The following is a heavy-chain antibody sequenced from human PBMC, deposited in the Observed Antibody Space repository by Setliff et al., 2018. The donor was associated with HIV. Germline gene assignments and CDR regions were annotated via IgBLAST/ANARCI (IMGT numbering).Heavy chain of an antibody. CDR3: ARSLHEYGYGPPDY. V-gene: IGHV1-3*01. Sequence: ASVKVSCKASGYRFTGFAIHWVRQAPGQRFEWMGWINAGTGNTKYSQKFQDRVTISRDIHANTAYMELSSLRSEDTAIYYCARSLHEYGYGPPDYWGPGTLVTVSS. CDR1: GYRFTGFA. J-gene: IGHJ4*02. D-gene: IGHD5-18*01. CDR2: INAGTGNT.